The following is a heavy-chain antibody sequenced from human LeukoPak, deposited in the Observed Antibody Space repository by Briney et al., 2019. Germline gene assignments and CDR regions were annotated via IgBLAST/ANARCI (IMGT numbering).Heavy chain of an antibody. CDR3: ATYSNMNAREFQH. CDR1: GFTFDDYA. Sequence: GGSLRLSCAASGFTFDDYAMHWVRQAPGKGLEWVSGISWNSGSIGYADSVKGRFTISRDNAKNSLYLQMNSLSVEDTAVYYCATYSNMNAREFQHXXQGXLVTVSS. D-gene: IGHD2/OR15-2a*01. J-gene: IGHJ1*01. V-gene: IGHV3-9*01. CDR2: ISWNSGSI.